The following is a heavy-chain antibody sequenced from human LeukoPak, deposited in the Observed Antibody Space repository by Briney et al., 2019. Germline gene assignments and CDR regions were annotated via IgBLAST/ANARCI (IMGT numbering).Heavy chain of an antibody. CDR2: TYYSGST. CDR1: GGSISSGDYY. Sequence: SETLSLTCTVSGGSISSGDYYWSWIRQPPGKGLEWIGYTYYSGSTYYNPSLKSRVTISVDTSKNQFSLKLSSVTAADTAVYYCARYSGGYCSSISCYPFDYWGQGTLVTVSS. J-gene: IGHJ4*02. CDR3: ARYSGGYCSSISCYPFDY. V-gene: IGHV4-30-4*01. D-gene: IGHD2-2*01.